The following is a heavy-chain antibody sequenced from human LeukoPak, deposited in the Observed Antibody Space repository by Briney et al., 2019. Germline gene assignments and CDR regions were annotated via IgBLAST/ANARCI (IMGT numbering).Heavy chain of an antibody. Sequence: PGGSLRLSCAASGFTFSSYGMHWVRQAPGKGLEWVAFIRYDGSNKYYADSMKGRFTISRDNSKNTLYLQMNSLRAEDTAVYYCAKDMYYYGSGSSRLHNWFDPWGQGTLVTVSS. CDR2: IRYDGSNK. D-gene: IGHD3-10*01. V-gene: IGHV3-30*02. CDR3: AKDMYYYGSGSSRLHNWFDP. CDR1: GFTFSSYG. J-gene: IGHJ5*02.